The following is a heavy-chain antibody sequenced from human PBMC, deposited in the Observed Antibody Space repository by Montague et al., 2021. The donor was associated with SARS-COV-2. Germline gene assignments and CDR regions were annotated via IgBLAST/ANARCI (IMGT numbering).Heavy chain of an antibody. CDR2: IDTSGNT. CDR3: ARRIDYYGIDV. J-gene: IGHJ6*02. Sequence: TLSLTCTVSGGSISSGSHYWSWIRQPAGKGLEWIGRIDTSGNTKYISSLKSRVTISVDTSKNRFSLKLSSVTAADTAVYYCARRIDYYGIDVWGQGTTVTVSS. CDR1: GGSISSGSHY. V-gene: IGHV4-61*02. D-gene: IGHD1-26*01.